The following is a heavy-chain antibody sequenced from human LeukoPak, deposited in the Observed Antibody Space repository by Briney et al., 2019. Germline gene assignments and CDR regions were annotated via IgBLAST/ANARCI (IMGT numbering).Heavy chain of an antibody. CDR1: GGSFSGYY. CDR3: ARGRRPSGSVYYYGSGSYQSYFDY. J-gene: IGHJ4*02. CDR2: INYSGST. D-gene: IGHD3-10*01. Sequence: SETLSLTCAVYGGSFSGYYWSWIRQPPGKGLEWIGEINYSGSTNYNPSLKSRVTISVDTSKNQFSLKLSSVTAADTAVYYCARGRRPSGSVYYYGSGSYQSYFDYWGQGTLVTVSS. V-gene: IGHV4-34*01.